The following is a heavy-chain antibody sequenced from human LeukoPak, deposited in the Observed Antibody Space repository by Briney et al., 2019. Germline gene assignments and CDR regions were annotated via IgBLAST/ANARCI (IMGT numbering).Heavy chain of an antibody. D-gene: IGHD2-15*01. J-gene: IGHJ4*02. Sequence: PGGSLRLSCGASGFTFGSYWMSWVRQAPGKGLEWVANIKQDGYEKYYVDSVKGRFIISRDNAKNSLYVRMNSLRAEDTAIYYCARDGYCTGGSCYADYWGPGTLVTVSS. V-gene: IGHV3-7*03. CDR2: IKQDGYEK. CDR1: GFTFGSYW. CDR3: ARDGYCTGGSCYADY.